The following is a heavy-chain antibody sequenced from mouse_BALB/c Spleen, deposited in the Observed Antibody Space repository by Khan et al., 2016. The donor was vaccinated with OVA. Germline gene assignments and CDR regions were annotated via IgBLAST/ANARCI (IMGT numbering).Heavy chain of an antibody. J-gene: IGHJ3*01. CDR2: INPTTGYT. V-gene: IGHV1-7*01. D-gene: IGHD2-4*01. CDR3: ARSPTMITQFSY. Sequence: QVQLQQSGAELAKPGALVKMSCKASGYTFTSYWMHWVKQRPGQGLEWIGFINPTTGYTEYNQKFKDKATLTADKSSSTAYMQLSSLTSEDSAVYYCARSPTMITQFSYWGQGTLVTVSA. CDR1: GYTFTSYW.